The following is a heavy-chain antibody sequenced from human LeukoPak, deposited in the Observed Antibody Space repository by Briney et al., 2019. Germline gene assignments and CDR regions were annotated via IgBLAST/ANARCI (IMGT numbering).Heavy chain of an antibody. J-gene: IGHJ6*02. CDR1: GGSISSGGYY. CDR2: IYYSGST. Sequence: SQTLSLTCTVSGGSISSGGYYWSWIRQHPGKGLEWIGYIYYSGSTYYNPSLKSRVTISVDTSKNQFSLKLSSVTAADTAIYYCARDHTETSSLNFRNYYYYGMDIWGQGTTVTVSS. D-gene: IGHD4-11*01. V-gene: IGHV4-31*03. CDR3: ARDHTETSSLNFRNYYYYGMDI.